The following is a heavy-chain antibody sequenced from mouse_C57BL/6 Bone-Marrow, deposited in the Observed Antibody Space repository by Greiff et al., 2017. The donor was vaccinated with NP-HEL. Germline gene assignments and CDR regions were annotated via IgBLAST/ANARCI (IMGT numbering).Heavy chain of an antibody. V-gene: IGHV3-6*01. CDR1: GYSITSGYY. D-gene: IGHD2-1*01. CDR2: ISYDGSN. Sequence: VQLKESGPGLVKPSQSLSLTCSVTGYSITSGYYWNWIRQFPGNKLEWMGYISYDGSNNYNPSLKNRISITRDTSKNQFFLKLNSVTTEDTATYYCASNYKAMDYWGQGTSVTVSS. CDR3: ASNYKAMDY. J-gene: IGHJ4*01.